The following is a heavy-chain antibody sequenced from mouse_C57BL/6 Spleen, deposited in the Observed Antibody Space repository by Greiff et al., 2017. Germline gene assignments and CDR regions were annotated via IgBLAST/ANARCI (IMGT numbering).Heavy chain of an antibody. Sequence: QVQLKESGAELVRPGASVTLSCKASGYTFTDYEMHWVKQTPVHGLEWIGAIDPETGGTAYNQKFKGKAILTADTSSSTAYMELRSLTSEDSAVYDCSGNGCDPFDYWGQGTTLTVSS. CDR2: IDPETGGT. V-gene: IGHV1-15*01. J-gene: IGHJ2*01. CDR1: GYTFTDYE. CDR3: SGNGCDPFDY. D-gene: IGHD2-13*01.